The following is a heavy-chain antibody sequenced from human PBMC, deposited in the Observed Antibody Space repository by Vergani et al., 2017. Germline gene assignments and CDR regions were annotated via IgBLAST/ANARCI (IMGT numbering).Heavy chain of an antibody. J-gene: IGHJ3*02. V-gene: IGHV1-18*04. CDR3: ARGHRAAAVARGDAFDI. Sequence: QVQLVQSGAEVKKPGASVKVSCKASGYTFTGYYMHWVRQAPGQGLEWMGWISAYNGNTNYAQKLQGRVTMTTDTSTSTAYMELRSLRSDDTAVYYCARGHRAAAVARGDAFDIWGQGTMVTVSS. D-gene: IGHD6-13*01. CDR1: GYTFTGYY. CDR2: ISAYNGNT.